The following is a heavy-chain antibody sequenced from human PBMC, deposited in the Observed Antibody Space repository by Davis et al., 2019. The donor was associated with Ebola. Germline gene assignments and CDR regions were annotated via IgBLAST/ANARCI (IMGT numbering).Heavy chain of an antibody. Sequence: PSETLSLTCTVSGGSISSGGYYWSWIRQHPGKGLEWIGYIYYSGSTYYNPSLKSRVTISLDTSKNQFSLRLTSVTAADTALYFCARGAILTPVVVPAAISFDPWGQGTLVTVSS. D-gene: IGHD2-2*01. CDR2: IYYSGST. V-gene: IGHV4-31*03. CDR3: ARGAILTPVVVPAAISFDP. J-gene: IGHJ5*02. CDR1: GGSISSGGYY.